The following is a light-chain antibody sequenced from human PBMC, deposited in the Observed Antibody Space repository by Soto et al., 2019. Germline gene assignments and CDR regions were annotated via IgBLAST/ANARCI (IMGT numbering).Light chain of an antibody. J-gene: IGLJ2*01. CDR1: SSNIGSNT. CDR3: AAWDDSLNEV. Sequence: QSVLTQPPSASGTPGQRVTISCSGSSSNIGSNTVNWYQQLPGTAPKLLIYSNNRRPSGVPDRFSGSKSGTSASLAISGLQSEDEADYYCAAWDDSLNEVFGGGTQLTVL. CDR2: SNN. V-gene: IGLV1-44*01.